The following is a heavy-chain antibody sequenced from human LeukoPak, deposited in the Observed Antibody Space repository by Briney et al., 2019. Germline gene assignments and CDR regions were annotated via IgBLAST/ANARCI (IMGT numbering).Heavy chain of an antibody. Sequence: GASVKVSCKASGYTFTSYDINWVRQATGQGLEWMGWMNPNSGNTGYAQKFQGRVTMTRNTSISTAYMELSSLRSEDTAVYYCARDMRDGRYYYYYMDVWGKGTTVTISS. D-gene: IGHD2-8*01. V-gene: IGHV1-8*01. CDR2: MNPNSGNT. CDR1: GYTFTSYD. J-gene: IGHJ6*03. CDR3: ARDMRDGRYYYYYMDV.